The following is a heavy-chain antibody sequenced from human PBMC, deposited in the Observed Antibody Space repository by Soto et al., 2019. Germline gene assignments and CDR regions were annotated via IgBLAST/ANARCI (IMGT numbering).Heavy chain of an antibody. J-gene: IGHJ4*02. D-gene: IGHD3-3*01. CDR3: ATLVWIFGVVISDY. CDR2: FDPEDGET. Sequence: ASVKVSCKVSGYTLTELSMHWVRQAPGKGLEWMGGFDPEDGETIYAQKFQGRVTMTEDTSTDTAYMELSSLRSEDTAVYYCATLVWIFGVVISDYWGQGTLVTVSS. CDR1: GYTLTELS. V-gene: IGHV1-24*01.